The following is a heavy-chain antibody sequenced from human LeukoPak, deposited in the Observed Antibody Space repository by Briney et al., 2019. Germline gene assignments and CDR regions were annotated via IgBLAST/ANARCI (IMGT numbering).Heavy chain of an antibody. CDR1: GGSISSGDYY. Sequence: SQTLSLTCTVSGGSISSGDYYWSWIRQPPGKGLEWIGYIYYSGSTYYNPSLKSRVTISVDTSKNQFSLKLSSVTAADTAVYYCASTYCSSTSCYTGIFDYWGQGTPVTVSS. D-gene: IGHD2-2*02. V-gene: IGHV4-30-4*08. CDR3: ASTYCSSTSCYTGIFDY. J-gene: IGHJ4*02. CDR2: IYYSGST.